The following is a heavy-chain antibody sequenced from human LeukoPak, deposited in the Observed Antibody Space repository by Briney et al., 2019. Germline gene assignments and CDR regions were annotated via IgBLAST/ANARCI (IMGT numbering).Heavy chain of an antibody. J-gene: IGHJ4*02. V-gene: IGHV3-7*01. CDR1: GFTFSSYW. Sequence: GGSLRLSCAASGFTFSSYWMSWGRQAPGKGLEWVANIKQDASEKYYVDSVKGRFTISGDNAKNSLYLQMNSLRAEDTAVYYCARRGGSSSWYLKYYFDYWGQGTLVTVSS. CDR3: ARRGGSSSWYLKYYFDY. CDR2: IKQDASEK. D-gene: IGHD6-13*01.